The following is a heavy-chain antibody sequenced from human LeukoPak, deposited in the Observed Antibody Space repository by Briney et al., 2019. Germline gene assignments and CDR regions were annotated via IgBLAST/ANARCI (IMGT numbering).Heavy chain of an antibody. V-gene: IGHV1-3*01. Sequence: ASVKVSCKASGYTFTSYAMHWVRQAPGQRLEWMGWINAGNGNTKYSQKFQGRVTITRDTSASTAYMELSSLRSEDTAVYYCARGLRQQLVLMWWFDPWGQGTLVTVSS. CDR2: INAGNGNT. J-gene: IGHJ5*02. CDR1: GYTFTSYA. CDR3: ARGLRQQLVLMWWFDP. D-gene: IGHD6-13*01.